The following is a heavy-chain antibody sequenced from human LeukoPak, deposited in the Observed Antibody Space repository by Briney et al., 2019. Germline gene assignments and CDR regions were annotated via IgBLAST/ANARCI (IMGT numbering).Heavy chain of an antibody. V-gene: IGHV3-21*01. D-gene: IGHD2-21*02. CDR1: GFTFSRYS. CDR3: ASRNQYCGGDCFWAFDI. CDR2: ISSSGSYI. Sequence: GGSLRLSCGASGFTFSRYSMNWVRQAPGKGLEWVSSISSSGSYIYYADSVKGRFTISRDNAKNSLYLQMNSLRAEDTAVYYCASRNQYCGGDCFWAFDIWGQATMVTVSS. J-gene: IGHJ3*02.